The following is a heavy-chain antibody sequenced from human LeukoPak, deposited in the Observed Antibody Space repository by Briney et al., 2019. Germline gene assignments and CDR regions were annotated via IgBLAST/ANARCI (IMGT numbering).Heavy chain of an antibody. CDR2: ISAYNGNT. J-gene: IGHJ4*02. CDR3: ARAGLAYCGGDCYSDY. V-gene: IGHV1-18*01. Sequence: GASVKVSCKASGYTFTSYGISWVRQAPGPGLEWMGWISAYNGNTNYAQKPQGRVTRTTDRCTSTAYMALRRLRSDDTAVYYCARAGLAYCGGDCYSDYWGQGTLVTVSS. D-gene: IGHD2-21*02. CDR1: GYTFTSYG.